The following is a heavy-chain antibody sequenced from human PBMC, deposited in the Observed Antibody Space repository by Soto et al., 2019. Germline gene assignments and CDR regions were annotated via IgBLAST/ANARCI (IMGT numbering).Heavy chain of an antibody. J-gene: IGHJ4*02. V-gene: IGHV3-74*01. Sequence: EVQLVESGGGLVQPGGSLRISCAASGFDFSSYWMHWVRQAPGEGPVWVSRIIYDGGITNYVDSVKSRFTMSRDNDKNTVFLQMNSLRAEDTAVYYCARDRWGLLGGDYWGQGTLVIVSS. CDR2: IIYDGGIT. CDR1: GFDFSSYW. CDR3: ARDRWGLLGGDY. D-gene: IGHD3-16*01.